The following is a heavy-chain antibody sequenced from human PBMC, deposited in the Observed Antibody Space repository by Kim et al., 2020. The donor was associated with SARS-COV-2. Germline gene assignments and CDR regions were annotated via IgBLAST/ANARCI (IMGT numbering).Heavy chain of an antibody. D-gene: IGHD6-6*01. CDR1: GFTFISYS. CDR2: ISGTARNT. Sequence: GGSLRLSCAASGFTFISYSMSWVRQAPGKGLEWVSSISGTARNTYYADSVKGRFTISRDNSKNTLYLQMNSLRAEDTAVYYCAKRGTSSTAARLYYFDYWGQGALVTVSS. V-gene: IGHV3-23*01. CDR3: AKRGTSSTAARLYYFDY. J-gene: IGHJ4*02.